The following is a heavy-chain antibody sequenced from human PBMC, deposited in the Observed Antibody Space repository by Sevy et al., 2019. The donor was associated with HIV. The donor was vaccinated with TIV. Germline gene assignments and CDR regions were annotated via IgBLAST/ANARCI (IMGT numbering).Heavy chain of an antibody. CDR3: ATLRGGLYGSGYFQN. Sequence: GGSLILSCASSGFTFSAYAMSWGRQAPGKGLEWVSCISSRGGSTYYADSVMGRLSISRDTSKNTLYLQMNSPRAEDTAVYYCATLRGGLYGSGYFQNWGQGTQVTVSS. V-gene: IGHV3-23*01. J-gene: IGHJ1*01. D-gene: IGHD3-10*01. CDR1: GFTFSAYA. CDR2: ISSRGGST.